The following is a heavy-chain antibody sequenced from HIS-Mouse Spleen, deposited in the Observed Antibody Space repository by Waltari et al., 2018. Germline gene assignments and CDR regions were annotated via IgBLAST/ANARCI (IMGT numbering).Heavy chain of an antibody. CDR2: ISSSSSYI. D-gene: IGHD2-15*01. V-gene: IGHV3-21*01. J-gene: IGHJ5*02. CDR1: GCTFLSYT. CDR3: ARGSWNWFDP. Sequence: EVQLVESGGGLVKPGGSLRLSCAASGCTFLSYTMNWVRQAPGKGLEWVSSISSSSSYIYYADSVKGRFTISRDNAKNSLYLQMNSLRAEDTAVYYCARGSWNWFDPWGQGTLVTVSS.